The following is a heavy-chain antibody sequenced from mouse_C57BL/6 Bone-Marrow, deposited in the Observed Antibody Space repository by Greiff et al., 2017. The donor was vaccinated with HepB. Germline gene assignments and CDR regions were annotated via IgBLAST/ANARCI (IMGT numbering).Heavy chain of an antibody. V-gene: IGHV5-6*01. Sequence: VQLKESGGDLVKPGGSLKLSCAASGFTFSSYGMSWVRQTPDKRLEWVATISSGGSYTYYPDSVKGRFTISRDNAQNTLYLQMSSLKSEDTAMYYCARRGGDGPDYWGQGTTLTVSS. CDR3: ARRGGDGPDY. CDR2: ISSGGSYT. D-gene: IGHD1-1*02. CDR1: GFTFSSYG. J-gene: IGHJ2*01.